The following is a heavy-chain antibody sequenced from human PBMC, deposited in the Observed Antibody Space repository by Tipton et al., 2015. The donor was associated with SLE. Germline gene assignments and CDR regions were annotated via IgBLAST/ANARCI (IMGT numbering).Heavy chain of an antibody. CDR3: AKDRIGSRKLLES. Sequence: SLRLSCAASGFIFGSYWMHWVRQAPGKGLVWVSRINTDGSSSNYADSVKGRFTISRDNAKNTLYLQMNSLRAEDTAVYYCAKDRIGSRKLLESWGQGTLVTVSS. CDR2: INTDGSSS. CDR1: GFIFGSYW. D-gene: IGHD6-6*01. J-gene: IGHJ4*02. V-gene: IGHV3-74*01.